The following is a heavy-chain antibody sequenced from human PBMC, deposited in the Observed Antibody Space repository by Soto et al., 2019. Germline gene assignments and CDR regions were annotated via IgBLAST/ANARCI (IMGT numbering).Heavy chain of an antibody. J-gene: IGHJ3*02. V-gene: IGHV3-23*01. CDR2: FSGSANYI. Sequence: PGGSLRLSCAASGFIFNTYGMSWVRQAPGKGLEWVATFSGSANYIYYSDSVKGRFTISRDNSKNTLYLQMNSLRAEDTAVYYCAKDHRYCSGSSCYYDTFDIWGQGPMVTV. CDR1: GFIFNTYG. D-gene: IGHD2-15*01. CDR3: AKDHRYCSGSSCYYDTFDI.